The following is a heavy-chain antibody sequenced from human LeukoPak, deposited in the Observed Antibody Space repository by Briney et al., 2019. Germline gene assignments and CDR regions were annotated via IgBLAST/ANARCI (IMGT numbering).Heavy chain of an antibody. CDR2: ISAYNGNT. CDR1: GYTFTSYG. J-gene: IGHJ4*02. CDR3: ARAPFYDSSGYYPLPFDY. Sequence: ASVKVSCKASGYTFTSYGISWVRQAPGQGLEWMGWISAYNGNTNYAQKLQGGVTMTTDTSTSTAYMELRSLRSDDTAVYYCARAPFYDSSGYYPLPFDYWGQGTLVTVSS. V-gene: IGHV1-18*01. D-gene: IGHD3-22*01.